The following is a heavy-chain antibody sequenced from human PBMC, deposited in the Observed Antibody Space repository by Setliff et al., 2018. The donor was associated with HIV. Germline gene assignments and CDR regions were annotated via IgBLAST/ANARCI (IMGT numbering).Heavy chain of an antibody. CDR1: GGSISSFNW. D-gene: IGHD2-2*01. Sequence: PSETLSLTCDVSGGSISSFNWWSWVRQSPGKGLEWIGEIYHTGSTNYSPSLKSRVTISVDTSKNQFSLKLSSVIAADTDVYYCARHAAGPDGPFDYWGQGTLVTVSS. J-gene: IGHJ4*02. CDR3: ARHAAGPDGPFDY. CDR2: IYHTGST. V-gene: IGHV4-4*02.